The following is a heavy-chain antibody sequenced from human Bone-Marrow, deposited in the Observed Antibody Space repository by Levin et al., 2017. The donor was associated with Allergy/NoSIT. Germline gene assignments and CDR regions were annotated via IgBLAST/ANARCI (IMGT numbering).Heavy chain of an antibody. CDR1: GFIFSSYA. J-gene: IGHJ5*01. CDR2: IRDNSGNT. CDR3: VKYDGGWYDDS. Sequence: GGSLRLSCAASGFIFSSYAMTWVRQVPGKGLEWVSTIRDNSGNTYYADSVKGRFTISRDNSKDTLYLQMRSLRVEDTALYYCVKYDGGWYDDSWGQGTLVTVSS. D-gene: IGHD6-19*01. V-gene: IGHV3-23*01.